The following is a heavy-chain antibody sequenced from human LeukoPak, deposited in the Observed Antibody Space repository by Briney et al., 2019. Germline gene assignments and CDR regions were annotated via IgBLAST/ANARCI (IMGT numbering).Heavy chain of an antibody. CDR1: GFTFSSYA. CDR3: AKDDYDILTGYYSIDS. V-gene: IGHV3-23*01. J-gene: IGHJ4*02. Sequence: GGSLRLSCAASGFTFSSYAMSWVRQAPGKGLEWVSAISGSGGSTYYADSVKGRFTISRDNSKNTLYLQMNSLRAEDTAVYYCAKDDYDILTGYYSIDSWGQGTLVTVSS. CDR2: ISGSGGST. D-gene: IGHD3-9*01.